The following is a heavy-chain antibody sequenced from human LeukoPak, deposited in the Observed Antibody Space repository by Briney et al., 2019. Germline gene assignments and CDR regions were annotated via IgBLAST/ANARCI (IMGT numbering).Heavy chain of an antibody. CDR2: VTPMFGTA. J-gene: IGHJ6*02. CDR3: ARDRIWGTAMVPDDGYYGMNV. V-gene: IGHV1-69*13. Sequence: SVKVSCKASGGTFSRFTISWVRQAPGQGFEWMGGVTPMFGTANFAQRFQGRASITADESTSTAYMELSSLRSEDTAVYYCARDRIWGTAMVPDDGYYGMNVWGQGTTVTVSS. D-gene: IGHD5-18*01. CDR1: GGTFSRFT.